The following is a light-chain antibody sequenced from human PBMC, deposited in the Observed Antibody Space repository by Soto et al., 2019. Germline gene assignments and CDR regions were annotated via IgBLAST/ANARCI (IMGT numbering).Light chain of an antibody. CDR3: QQYNVHSPWT. Sequence: DIKMTQSPSTLSASVGDRVTITCRASQSVSTWLAWYQQKPGKAPHLLIFKASTLESGVPSRFSGSGSGTEFTLTITSLQPDDFATYYCQQYNVHSPWTFGQGTKVEIK. V-gene: IGKV1-5*03. CDR1: QSVSTW. CDR2: KAS. J-gene: IGKJ1*01.